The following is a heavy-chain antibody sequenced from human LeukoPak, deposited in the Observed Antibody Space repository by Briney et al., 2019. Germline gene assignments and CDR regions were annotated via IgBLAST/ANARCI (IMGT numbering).Heavy chain of an antibody. CDR3: ARVVGSGSPFDP. J-gene: IGHJ5*02. Sequence: GGSLRLSCAASGFTFSSYSMNWVRQAPGKGLEWVSSISSTSSFIYYADSLKGRFTISRDNAKNSLYLQMNSLRAEDTAVYYCARVVGSGSPFDPWGQGTLVIVSS. CDR2: ISSTSSFI. D-gene: IGHD3-10*01. V-gene: IGHV3-21*01. CDR1: GFTFSSYS.